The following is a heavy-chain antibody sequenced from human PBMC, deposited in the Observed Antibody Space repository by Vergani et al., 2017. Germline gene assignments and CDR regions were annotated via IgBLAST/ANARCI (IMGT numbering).Heavy chain of an antibody. Sequence: EVQLLESGGGSAQPGESLRLSCVASGFTFTAHGLNWVRQAPGKGLEWVSSISSSSSYIYYADSVKGRFTISRDNAKNSLYLQMNSLRAEDTAVYYCARDLGFFRGQGTLVTVSS. D-gene: IGHD3-3*02. CDR3: ARDLGFF. CDR2: ISSSSSYI. V-gene: IGHV3-21*01. CDR1: GFTFTAHG. J-gene: IGHJ4*02.